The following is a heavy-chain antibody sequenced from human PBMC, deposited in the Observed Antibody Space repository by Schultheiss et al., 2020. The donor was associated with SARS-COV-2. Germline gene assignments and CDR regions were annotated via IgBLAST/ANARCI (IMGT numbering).Heavy chain of an antibody. CDR1: GGSLSDYY. CDR2: FSYSGST. J-gene: IGHJ6*03. CDR3: ARTSAPADYYYMDV. Sequence: SQTLSLTCAVYGGSLSDYYWSWIRQPPGKGLEWIGYFSYSGSTNYNPSLKSRVTISVDTSKNQFSLKLSSVTAADTAVYYCARTSAPADYYYMDVWGKGTTVTVSS. V-gene: IGHV4-34*01. D-gene: IGHD6-6*01.